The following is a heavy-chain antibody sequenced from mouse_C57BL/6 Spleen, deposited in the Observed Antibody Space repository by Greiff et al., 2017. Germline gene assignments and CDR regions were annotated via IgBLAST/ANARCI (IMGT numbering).Heavy chain of an antibody. CDR2: IDPSDSYT. D-gene: IGHD1-1*01. CDR1: GYTFTSYW. CDR3: ARGYYGSGYAMDY. J-gene: IGHJ4*01. Sequence: QVQLQQPGAELVKPGASVKLSCKASGYTFTSYWMQWVKQRPGQGLEWIGEIDPSDSYTNYNQKFKGKATLTVDTSSSTAYMQRSSLTSEDSAVYYCARGYYGSGYAMDYWGQGTSVTVAS. V-gene: IGHV1-50*01.